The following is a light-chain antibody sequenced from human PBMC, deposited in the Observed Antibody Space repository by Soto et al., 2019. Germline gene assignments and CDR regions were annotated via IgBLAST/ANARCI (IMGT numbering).Light chain of an antibody. Sequence: EIVLTQSPGTLSLSPRERATLSCRASQSVSSNYVAWYQHKVGQAPRLLIYGASNRAPGIPDRFSGSGSGTDFTLTISRLEPEDFALYYCQQYAASPRTCGQGTQVEV. CDR2: GAS. V-gene: IGKV3-20*01. CDR3: QQYAASPRT. J-gene: IGKJ1*01. CDR1: QSVSSNY.